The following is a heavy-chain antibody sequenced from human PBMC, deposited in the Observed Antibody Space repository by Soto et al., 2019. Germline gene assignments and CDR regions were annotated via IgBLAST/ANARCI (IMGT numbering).Heavy chain of an antibody. CDR1: GFTFSSYE. V-gene: IGHV3-48*03. Sequence: PWGSLRLSCAASGFTFSSYEMNWVRQAPGKGLEWVSYISSSGSTIYYADSVKGRFTISRDNAKNSLYLQMNSLRAEDTAVYYCARMWGDSDSNWFDPWGQGTLVTVSS. J-gene: IGHJ5*02. CDR3: ARMWGDSDSNWFDP. D-gene: IGHD3-10*01. CDR2: ISSSGSTI.